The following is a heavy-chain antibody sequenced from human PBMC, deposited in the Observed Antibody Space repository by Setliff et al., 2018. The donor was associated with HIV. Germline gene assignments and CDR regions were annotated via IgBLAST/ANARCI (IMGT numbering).Heavy chain of an antibody. J-gene: IGHJ3*02. CDR1: GYTLTELS. CDR3: ATAYFYDSSGYWYVFDI. Sequence: ASVKVSCKVSGYTLTELSIHWVRQAPGKGLEWMGGFDPEDGETVYKEALQGRVIMTEDTSTDTAYMELSSLRSEDTAMYYCATAYFYDSSGYWYVFDIWGQGTMVTVSS. D-gene: IGHD3-22*01. V-gene: IGHV1-24*01. CDR2: FDPEDGET.